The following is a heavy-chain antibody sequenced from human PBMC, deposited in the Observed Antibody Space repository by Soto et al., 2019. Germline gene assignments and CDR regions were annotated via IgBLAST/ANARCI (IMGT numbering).Heavy chain of an antibody. CDR1: GYTFTGYY. V-gene: IGHV1-2*04. CDR3: ARGGSSSWPYAAFDI. Sequence: ASVKVSCKASGYTFTGYYMHWVRQAPGQGLEWMGWINPNSGGTNYAQKFQGWVTMTRDTSISTAYMELSRLRSDDTAVYYCARGGSSSWPYAAFDIRGQGTMVNVSS. J-gene: IGHJ3*02. CDR2: INPNSGGT. D-gene: IGHD6-13*01.